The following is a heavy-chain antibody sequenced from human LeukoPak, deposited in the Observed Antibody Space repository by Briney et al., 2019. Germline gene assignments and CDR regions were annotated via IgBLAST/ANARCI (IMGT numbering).Heavy chain of an antibody. CDR2: ISWNSGSI. J-gene: IGHJ3*02. D-gene: IGHD2-2*01. V-gene: IGHV3-9*01. CDR3: AKLAYCSSTSCYWWKAFDI. CDR1: GFTFDDYA. Sequence: GGSLRLSCAASGFTFDDYAMHWVRQAPGKGLEWVSGISWNSGSIGYADPVKGRFTISRDNAKNSLYLQMNSLRAEDTALYYCAKLAYCSSTSCYWWKAFDIWGQGTMVTVSS.